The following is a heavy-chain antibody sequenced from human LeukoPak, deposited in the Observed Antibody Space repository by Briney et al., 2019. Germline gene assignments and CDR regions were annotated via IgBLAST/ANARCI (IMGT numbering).Heavy chain of an antibody. V-gene: IGHV3-23*01. CDR1: GFTFSSHG. CDR2: ISGSGDNT. J-gene: IGHJ4*02. Sequence: GGSLRLSCAASGFTFSSHGMSWVRQAPGKGLEWDSTISGSGDNTYYADSVKGRFTISRDNSKNTLYLQMNSLRAEDTAVYYCAKVTYGSGTYGAFDYWGQGTLVTVSS. CDR3: AKVTYGSGTYGAFDY. D-gene: IGHD3-10*01.